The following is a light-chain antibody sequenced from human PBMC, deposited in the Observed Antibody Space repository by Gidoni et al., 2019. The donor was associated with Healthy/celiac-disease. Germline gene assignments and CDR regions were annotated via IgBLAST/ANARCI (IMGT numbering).Light chain of an antibody. Sequence: DIQMTQSPSAMSASVGDRVTITCRARQGISNYLAWFQQKPGKVPTRLIYAASSLQSGVPSRLSGSGSGTEFTLTISSLQPEDVATYYCLQHNSYPWTFGQGTKVEIK. CDR1: QGISNY. CDR2: AAS. J-gene: IGKJ1*01. V-gene: IGKV1-17*03. CDR3: LQHNSYPWT.